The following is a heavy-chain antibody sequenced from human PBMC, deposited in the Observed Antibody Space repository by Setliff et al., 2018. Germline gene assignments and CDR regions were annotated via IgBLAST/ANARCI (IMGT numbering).Heavy chain of an antibody. Sequence: KASETLSLTCTVSGGSISSGSYYWSWIRQPAGKGLEWIGRIYTSGSTTYNPSLKSRVTISVDTSKNQFSLKLSSVTAADTAVYYCARTLLLSPYYFDYWGQGTLVTVSS. CDR2: IYTSGST. CDR1: GGSISSGSYY. V-gene: IGHV4-61*02. CDR3: ARTLLLSPYYFDY. D-gene: IGHD2-21*01. J-gene: IGHJ4*02.